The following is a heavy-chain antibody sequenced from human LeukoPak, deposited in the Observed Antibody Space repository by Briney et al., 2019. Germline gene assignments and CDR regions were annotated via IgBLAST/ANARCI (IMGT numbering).Heavy chain of an antibody. J-gene: IGHJ4*02. CDR3: AKEGLYYDILTGPTPIIFDY. Sequence: GGSLRLSCAASGFTFSSYGMHWVRQAPGKGLEWVAVISYDGSNKYYADSVKGRFTISRDNSKNTLYLQMNSLRAEDTAVYYCAKEGLYYDILTGPTPIIFDYWGQGTLVTVSS. CDR2: ISYDGSNK. V-gene: IGHV3-30*18. D-gene: IGHD3-9*01. CDR1: GFTFSSYG.